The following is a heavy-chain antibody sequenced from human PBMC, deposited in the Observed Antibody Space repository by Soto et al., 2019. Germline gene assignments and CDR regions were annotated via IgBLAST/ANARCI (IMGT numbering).Heavy chain of an antibody. CDR3: AREDRDRETGLVPAAIDGMDV. Sequence: QVQLVQSGAEVKKTGSSVKVSCKASGGTFSRYSITWVRQAPGHGLEWIGRIIPIFGIASYAQKFQGRVTITADESTSTAYMELSRLRSDDTAVYYCAREDRDRETGLVPAAIDGMDVWGQGPTVTVSS. J-gene: IGHJ6*02. CDR1: GGTFSRYS. D-gene: IGHD2-2*01. CDR2: IIPIFGIA. V-gene: IGHV1-69*08.